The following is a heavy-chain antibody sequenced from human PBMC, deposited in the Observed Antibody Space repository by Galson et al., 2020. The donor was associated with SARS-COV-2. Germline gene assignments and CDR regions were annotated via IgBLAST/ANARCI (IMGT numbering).Heavy chain of an antibody. CDR1: GFTFNSYE. J-gene: IGHJ4*02. V-gene: IGHV3-21*06. Sequence: NSGGSLRLSCAASGFTFNSYEMNWVRQAPGKGLEWVSSISGTSTNIYYADSVKGRFTISRDNAKNSLYLQMNSLGTEDTAVYYCTRERGYSYGYSDYWGQGTLVTVSS. CDR2: ISGTSTNI. D-gene: IGHD5-18*01. CDR3: TRERGYSYGYSDY.